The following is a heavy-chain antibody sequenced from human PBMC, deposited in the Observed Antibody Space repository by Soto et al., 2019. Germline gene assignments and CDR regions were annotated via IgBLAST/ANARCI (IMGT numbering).Heavy chain of an antibody. D-gene: IGHD3-3*01. J-gene: IGHJ6*03. CDR3: ARAVFGVLPSYYYYMDV. CDR2: ISGSGGTT. Sequence: GESLKISCAASGFTFSSYAVSWVRQAPGKGLEWVSAISGSGGTTYYADSVKGRFTISRDNSKNTLYLQMNSLRAEDTAVYYCARAVFGVLPSYYYYMDVWGKGTTVTVSS. CDR1: GFTFSSYA. V-gene: IGHV3-23*01.